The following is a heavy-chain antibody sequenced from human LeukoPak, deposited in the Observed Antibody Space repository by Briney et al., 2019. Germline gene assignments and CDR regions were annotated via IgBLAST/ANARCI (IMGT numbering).Heavy chain of an antibody. V-gene: IGHV3-74*01. CDR2: FNSDGSRT. D-gene: IGHD3-22*01. J-gene: IGHJ3*02. CDR1: GFTFSSYW. Sequence: QPGGALRLSCAASGFTFSSYWMHWVRHAPGKGLVWVSRFNSDGSRTTYADSVKGGFTNSRDSPKNTLYLQVNSQRAEDTAVYYCPTMIVVYPREDDVLDIWGQGTTVTGSS. CDR3: PTMIVVYPREDDVLDI.